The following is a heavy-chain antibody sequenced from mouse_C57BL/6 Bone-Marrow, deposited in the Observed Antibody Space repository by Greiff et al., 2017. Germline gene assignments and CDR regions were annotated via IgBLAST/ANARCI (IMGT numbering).Heavy chain of an antibody. CDR3: ARLLWLREGYFDY. CDR1: GYTFTDHT. J-gene: IGHJ2*01. CDR2: IYPRDGST. V-gene: IGHV1-78*01. D-gene: IGHD2-2*01. Sequence: VQLQQSDAELVKPGASVKISCKVSGYTFTDHTIHWMKQRPEQGLEWIGYIYPRDGSTKYNEKFKGKATLTADKSSSTAYMQLNSLTSEDCAVYFCARLLWLREGYFDYWGQGTTLTVSS.